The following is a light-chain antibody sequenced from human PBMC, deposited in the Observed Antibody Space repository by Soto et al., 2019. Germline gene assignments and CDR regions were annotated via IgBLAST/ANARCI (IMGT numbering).Light chain of an antibody. CDR2: EDN. V-gene: IGLV6-57*04. Sequence: NFMLTQPHSVSESPGKTVTISCTRSSGSIASNYVQWYQQRPGSAPTTVIYEDNQRPSGVPDRFSGSIDSSSNSASLTISGLKTEDEADYYFQSYDSSNHGVFGTGTKLTVL. CDR3: QSYDSSNHGV. CDR1: SGSIASNY. J-gene: IGLJ1*01.